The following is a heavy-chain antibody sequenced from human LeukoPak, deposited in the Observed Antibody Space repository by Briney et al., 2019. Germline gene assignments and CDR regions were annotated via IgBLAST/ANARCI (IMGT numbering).Heavy chain of an antibody. Sequence: PGGSLRLSCAASGFTFSNHYMDWVRQAPGKEPEWVGRSRNKANSYTTEYAASVKGRFTVSRDDSKNSLYLQMNSLKPEDTAVYYCTRGLCSGGTCYSGVYWGQGTLVTVSS. D-gene: IGHD2-15*01. CDR3: TRGLCSGGTCYSGVY. CDR1: GFTFSNHY. V-gene: IGHV3-72*01. J-gene: IGHJ4*02. CDR2: SRNKANSYTT.